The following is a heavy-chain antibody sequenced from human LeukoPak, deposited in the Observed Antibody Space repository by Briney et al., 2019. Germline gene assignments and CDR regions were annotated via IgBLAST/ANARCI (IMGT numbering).Heavy chain of an antibody. D-gene: IGHD3-3*01. J-gene: IGHJ4*02. CDR2: IMSDGRST. CDR3: AKDRLEWLLSVHFDY. CDR1: GFTFSSYW. Sequence: PGGSLRLSCAASGFTFSSYWMSWVRQAPGKGLVWVSRIMSDGRSTYADSVKGRFTISRDTAKNTLYLQMNSLRAEDTAVYYCAKDRLEWLLSVHFDYWGQGTLVTVSS. V-gene: IGHV3-74*01.